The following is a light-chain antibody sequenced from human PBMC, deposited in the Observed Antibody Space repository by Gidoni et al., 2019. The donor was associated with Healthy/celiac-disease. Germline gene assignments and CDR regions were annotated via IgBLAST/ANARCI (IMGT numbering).Light chain of an antibody. CDR3: QQRKNYPLT. CDR1: QAINNY. V-gene: IGKV1-9*01. J-gene: IGKJ4*01. CDR2: AAS. Sequence: EIQLTQFPSFLSASVGDRVTITCRASQAINNYLVWYQQKPGKAPNLLIYAASTLESGVPSRFSGSGYGTKYTLTISSLQPEEFATYYCQQRKNYPLTFGGGTKVEF.